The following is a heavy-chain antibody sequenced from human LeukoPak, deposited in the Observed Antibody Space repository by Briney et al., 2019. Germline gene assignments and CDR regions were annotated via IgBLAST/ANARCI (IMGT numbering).Heavy chain of an antibody. D-gene: IGHD3-22*01. CDR2: IYSGGST. Sequence: GGSLRLSCAASGFTFSSNYMSWVRQAPGKGLEWVSVIYSGGSTYYPDSVKGRFTISRDNSKNTLYLQMNSLRAEDTAVYYCEGHYYDSSGYYYWGQGTLVTVSS. V-gene: IGHV3-53*01. J-gene: IGHJ4*02. CDR3: EGHYYDSSGYYY. CDR1: GFTFSSNY.